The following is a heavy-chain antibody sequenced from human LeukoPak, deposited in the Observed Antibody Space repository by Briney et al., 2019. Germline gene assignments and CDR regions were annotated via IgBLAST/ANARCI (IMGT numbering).Heavy chain of an antibody. CDR2: INPSGGST. Sequence: ASVKVSCKASGYTFTSYYMHWVRQAPGQGLEGMGIINPSGGSTSYAQKFQGRVTMTRDMSTSTVYMELSSLRSEDTAVYYCARDGYNGYAFDIWGQGTMVTVSS. CDR1: GYTFTSYY. J-gene: IGHJ3*02. V-gene: IGHV1-46*01. D-gene: IGHD5-24*01. CDR3: ARDGYNGYAFDI.